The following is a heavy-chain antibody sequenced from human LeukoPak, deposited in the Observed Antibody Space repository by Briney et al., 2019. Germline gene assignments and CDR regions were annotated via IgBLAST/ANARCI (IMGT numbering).Heavy chain of an antibody. CDR2: ISSSSSYI. CDR3: ARDEYSGNAFDI. J-gene: IGHJ3*02. Sequence: GGSLRLSCAASGFTFSSYSMNWVRQAPGEGLEWVSSISSSSSYIYYADSVKGRFATSRDNAKNSLYLQMNSLRAEDTAVYYCARDEYSGNAFDIWGQGTMVTVSS. D-gene: IGHD6-6*01. V-gene: IGHV3-21*01. CDR1: GFTFSSYS.